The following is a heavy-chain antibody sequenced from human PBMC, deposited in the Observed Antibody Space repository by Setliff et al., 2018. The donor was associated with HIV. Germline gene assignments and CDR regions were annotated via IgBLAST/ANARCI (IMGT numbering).Heavy chain of an antibody. Sequence: PSVKVSCKASGGTFSSYAISWVRQAPGQGLEWMGGIIPILGIANYARKFQGRVTITADESTSTAYMELSNLRSEDTAVYYCASLEEYCGGDCYSGAFDIWGQGTMVT. CDR3: ASLEEYCGGDCYSGAFDI. CDR1: GGTFSSYA. D-gene: IGHD2-21*02. V-gene: IGHV1-69*10. CDR2: IIPILGIA. J-gene: IGHJ3*02.